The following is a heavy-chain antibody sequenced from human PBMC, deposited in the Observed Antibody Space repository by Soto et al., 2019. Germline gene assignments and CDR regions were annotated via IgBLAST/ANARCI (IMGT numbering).Heavy chain of an antibody. J-gene: IGHJ4*02. Sequence: QVQLVESGGGVVQPGRSLRLSCAASGFTFSSYGMHWVRQAPGKGLEWVAVIWYDGSNKYYADSVKGRFTISRDNSKNTLYLQMNRLRAEDTAVYYCIVGDTLADYWGQGTLVTVSS. D-gene: IGHD1-26*01. V-gene: IGHV3-33*01. CDR1: GFTFSSYG. CDR3: IVGDTLADY. CDR2: IWYDGSNK.